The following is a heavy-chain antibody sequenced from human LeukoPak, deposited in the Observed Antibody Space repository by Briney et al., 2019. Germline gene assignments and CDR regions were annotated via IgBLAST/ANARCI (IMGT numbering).Heavy chain of an antibody. CDR3: AKGSSGYFLDY. J-gene: IGHJ4*02. CDR2: ISNDGGGT. Sequence: GGSLRLSCAASGLIFSSYGLTWVRQAPGKGLEWVSSISNDGGGTTYADFVQGRFTISRDNSKNTVFLQMNSLRAEDTALYYCAKGSSGYFLDYWGQGTLVTVSS. D-gene: IGHD3-22*01. CDR1: GLIFSSYG. V-gene: IGHV3-23*01.